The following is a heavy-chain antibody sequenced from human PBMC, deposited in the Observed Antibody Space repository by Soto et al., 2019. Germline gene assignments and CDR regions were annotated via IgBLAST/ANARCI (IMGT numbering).Heavy chain of an antibody. D-gene: IGHD3-3*01. CDR3: ASHYDMWSGYLSPVDY. CDR1: GYTFSDYY. Sequence: QVQLVESGGDLVKPGGSLRLSCAASGYTFSDYYMSWIRQAPGKGLEWISYIDTSGTKIYYADSVKGQFTITRDNAKNSLYLEMNSLRDEDTAVYYCASHYDMWSGYLSPVDYWGQGTLFTVSS. V-gene: IGHV3-11*01. J-gene: IGHJ4*02. CDR2: IDTSGTKI.